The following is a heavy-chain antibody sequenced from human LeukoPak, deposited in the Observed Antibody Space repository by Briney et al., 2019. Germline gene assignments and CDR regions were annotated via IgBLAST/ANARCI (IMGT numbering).Heavy chain of an antibody. D-gene: IGHD5-18*01. CDR1: GFTFNNYA. J-gene: IGHJ1*01. CDR3: AKDQGIQLWLKYFQH. CDR2: ISGSGGTT. V-gene: IGHV3-23*01. Sequence: PGESLRLSCAASGFTFNNYAMTWVRQAPGKGLEWVSAISGSGGTTLYADSVKGRFTISRDNSKSTLYLQMNSLRAEDTAVYYCAKDQGIQLWLKYFQHWGQGTLVTVSS.